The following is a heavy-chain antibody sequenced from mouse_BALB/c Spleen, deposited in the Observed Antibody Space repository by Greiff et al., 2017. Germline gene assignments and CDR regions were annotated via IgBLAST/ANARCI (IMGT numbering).Heavy chain of an antibody. CDR3: ARDRGGNYGFAY. D-gene: IGHD2-1*01. Sequence: EVMLVESGGGLVKPGGSLKLSCAASGFTFSDYYMYWVRQTPEKRLEWVATISDGGSYTYYPDSVKGRFTISRDNAKNNLYLQMSSLKSEDTAMYYCARDRGGNYGFAYWGQGTLVTVSA. J-gene: IGHJ3*01. V-gene: IGHV5-4*02. CDR1: GFTFSDYY. CDR2: ISDGGSYT.